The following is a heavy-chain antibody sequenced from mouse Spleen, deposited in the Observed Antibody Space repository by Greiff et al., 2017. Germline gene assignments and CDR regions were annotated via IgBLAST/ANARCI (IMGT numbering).Heavy chain of an antibody. Sequence: VQLQQPGAELVKPGASVKLSCKASGYTFTSYWMHWVKQRPGQGLEWIGMIHPNSGSTNYNEKFKSKATLTVDKSSSTAYMQLSSLTSEDSAVYYCAREDYYYGSSRFDYWGQGTTLTVSS. J-gene: IGHJ2*01. V-gene: IGHV1-64*01. CDR2: IHPNSGST. D-gene: IGHD1-1*01. CDR3: AREDYYYGSSRFDY. CDR1: GYTFTSYW.